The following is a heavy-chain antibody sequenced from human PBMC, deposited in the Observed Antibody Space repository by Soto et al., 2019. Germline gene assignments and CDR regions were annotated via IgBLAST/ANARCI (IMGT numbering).Heavy chain of an antibody. D-gene: IGHD6-6*01. CDR3: ASSIAARPSKIDY. CDR1: GGSISSSSYY. J-gene: IGHJ4*02. V-gene: IGHV4-39*01. Sequence: SETLSLTCTVSGGSISSSSYYWGWIRQPPGRGLEWIGSIYYSGSTYYNPSLKSRVTISVDTSKNQFSLKLSSVTAADTAVYYCASSIAARPSKIDYWGQGTLVTVSS. CDR2: IYYSGST.